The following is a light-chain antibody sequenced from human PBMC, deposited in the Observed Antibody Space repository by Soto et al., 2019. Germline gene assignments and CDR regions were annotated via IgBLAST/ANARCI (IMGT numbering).Light chain of an antibody. V-gene: IGLV2-14*01. CDR1: SNDVGGYNY. Sequence: QSALTQPASVSGSPGQSINISCTGTSNDVGGYNYVSWYQQHPGKAPKLMIYEVSNRPSGVSNRFSGSKSGNTASLTISGLQAEDEADYYCSSYTSSSTLEVFGGGTKLTVL. CDR3: SSYTSSSTLEV. J-gene: IGLJ3*02. CDR2: EVS.